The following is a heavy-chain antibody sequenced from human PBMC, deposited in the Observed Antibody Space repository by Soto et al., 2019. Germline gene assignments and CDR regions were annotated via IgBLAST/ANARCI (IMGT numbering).Heavy chain of an antibody. D-gene: IGHD2-15*01. CDR1: GFTFNKYA. J-gene: IGHJ4*02. V-gene: IGHV3-23*01. Sequence: LRLSCTASGFTFNKYAMSWVRQAPGKGLEWVSAITDSGAASHYADSVKGRFTVSRDNSKNTLYLQMNSLRADDTAVYYCARDLSVVFDYWGQGTLVTVSS. CDR3: ARDLSVVFDY. CDR2: ITDSGAAS.